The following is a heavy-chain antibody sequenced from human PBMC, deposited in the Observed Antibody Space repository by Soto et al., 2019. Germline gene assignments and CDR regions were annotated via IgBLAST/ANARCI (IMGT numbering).Heavy chain of an antibody. Sequence: PGGSLRLSCAASGFTFSSYAMSWVRQAPGKGLEWVSAISGSGGSTYYADSVKGRFTTSRDNSKNTLYLQMNSLRAEDTAVYYCAKDVRGMVYAINFDYWGQGTLVTVSS. D-gene: IGHD2-8*01. V-gene: IGHV3-23*01. CDR2: ISGSGGST. J-gene: IGHJ4*02. CDR1: GFTFSSYA. CDR3: AKDVRGMVYAINFDY.